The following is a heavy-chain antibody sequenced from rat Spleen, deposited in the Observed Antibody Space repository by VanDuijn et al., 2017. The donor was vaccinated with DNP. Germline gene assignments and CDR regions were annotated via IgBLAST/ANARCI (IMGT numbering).Heavy chain of an antibody. CDR2: ISSSGGDT. J-gene: IGHJ2*01. Sequence: EVQLVESGGGLVQPGRSMKFSCAASGFTFSSFPMAWVRQAPTKGLEWVATISSSGGDTYYLDSVKGRFTVSRDNAKNTLYLQMNSLRSEDTATYYCVKDLRGGSAFAYWGPGIMVTVSS. CDR3: VKDLRGGSAFAY. D-gene: IGHD1-11*01. V-gene: IGHV5-46*01. CDR1: GFTFSSFP.